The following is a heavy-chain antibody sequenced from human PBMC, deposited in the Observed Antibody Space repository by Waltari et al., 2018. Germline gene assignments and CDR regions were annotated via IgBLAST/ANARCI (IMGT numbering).Heavy chain of an antibody. CDR2: IYSGGST. D-gene: IGHD6-19*01. Sequence: EVQLVESGGGLIQPGGSLRLSCAASGFTVSSNYMSWVRLARGKGLEWVSVIYSGGSTYHADSVKCRFSISRDNSKNTLYLQMNSLRAEDTALYYCARAQTYRSGSLFYFDYWGQGTLVTVSS. CDR3: ARAQTYRSGSLFYFDY. J-gene: IGHJ4*02. CDR1: GFTVSSNY. V-gene: IGHV3-53*01.